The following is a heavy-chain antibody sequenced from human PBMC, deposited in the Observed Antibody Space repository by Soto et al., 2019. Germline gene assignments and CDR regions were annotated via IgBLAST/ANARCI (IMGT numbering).Heavy chain of an antibody. CDR1: GYTLTSYA. J-gene: IGHJ4*02. D-gene: IGHD6-19*01. V-gene: IGHV1-3*01. Sequence: EASVKVSCKASGYTLTSYAMHWGRQAPGQRLEWMGWINAGNGNTKYSQKFQGRVTITRDTSASTAYMELSSLRSEDTAVYYCAREGYSSGWYTFSYWGQGTLVTVSS. CDR3: AREGYSSGWYTFSY. CDR2: INAGNGNT.